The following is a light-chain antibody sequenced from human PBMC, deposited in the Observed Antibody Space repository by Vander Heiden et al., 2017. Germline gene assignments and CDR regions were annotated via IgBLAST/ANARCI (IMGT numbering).Light chain of an antibody. CDR1: SSDVGRYNL. J-gene: IGLJ1*01. CDR2: EVS. CDR3: CSYAGSSTFHYV. V-gene: IGLV2-23*02. Sequence: PGQSITISCTGTSSDVGRYNLVSWYQQHPGKAPKLMISEVSKRPSWVSNRCSCSKSGNTASLTISGLQAEDEADYYCCSYAGSSTFHYVFGTGTKVTVL.